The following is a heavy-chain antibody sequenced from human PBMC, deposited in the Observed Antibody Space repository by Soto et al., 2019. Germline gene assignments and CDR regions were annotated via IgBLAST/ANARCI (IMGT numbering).Heavy chain of an antibody. J-gene: IGHJ4*02. D-gene: IGHD6-19*01. CDR1: GFSLITNGVG. CDR3: APSAQWTDYFDY. Sequence: QITLKESGPTLVKPKQTLTLTCNFSGFSLITNGVGVGWIRQPPGKALESLALIFWDDDKLYSPSLMNRLTITKDTSKSQVVLTMTTMDPADTATYYCAPSAQWTDYFDYWGQGTLVTVSS. CDR2: IFWDDDK. V-gene: IGHV2-5*02.